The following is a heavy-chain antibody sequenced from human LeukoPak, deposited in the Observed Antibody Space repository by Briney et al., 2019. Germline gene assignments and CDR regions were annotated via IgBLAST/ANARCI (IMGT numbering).Heavy chain of an antibody. D-gene: IGHD3-10*01. CDR1: GGSFGSENSY. V-gene: IGHV4-61*02. CDR2: IYADGNS. J-gene: IGHJ4*02. CDR3: ARGYYYRG. Sequence: PLSLPFTFSGGSFGSENSYWNWIRQPAGKGLEWIGRIYADGNSTYTPSLKSRVTISVDTSKNQFSLRLTSMTAADTAVYYCARGYYYRGWGQGTLVTVSS.